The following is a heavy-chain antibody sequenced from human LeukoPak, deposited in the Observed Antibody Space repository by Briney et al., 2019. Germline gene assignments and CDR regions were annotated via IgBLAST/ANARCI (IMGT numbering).Heavy chain of an antibody. V-gene: IGHV3-7*01. CDR1: GFTFSSCC. CDR3: ASSGWYDLDY. D-gene: IGHD6-19*01. J-gene: IGHJ4*02. CDR2: IKQDGSEK. Sequence: PGGSLRLSCAASGFTFSSCCMSWVRQAPGKGLEWVANIKQDGSEKYYVDSVKGRFTISRDNTKNSLYLQMNSLRAEDTAVYYCASSGWYDLDYWGQGTLVTVSS.